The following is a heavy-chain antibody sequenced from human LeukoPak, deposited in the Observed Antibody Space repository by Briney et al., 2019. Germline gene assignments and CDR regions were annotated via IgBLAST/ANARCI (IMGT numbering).Heavy chain of an antibody. CDR1: GAAISSYY. CDR2: IYYSGSS. CDR3: ARVGGAPLGAFDI. Sequence: PSETLSLICSVSGAAISSYYWSWIRQPPGKGLEWIGYIYYSGSSNYNPSLKSRVTISKDMSKNQFSLRLTSVTAADTAVYYCARVGGAPLGAFDIWGQGTMVTVSS. V-gene: IGHV4-59*01. J-gene: IGHJ3*02. D-gene: IGHD3-16*01.